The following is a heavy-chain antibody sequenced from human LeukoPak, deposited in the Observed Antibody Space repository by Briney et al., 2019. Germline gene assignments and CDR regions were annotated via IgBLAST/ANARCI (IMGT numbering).Heavy chain of an antibody. D-gene: IGHD3-22*01. V-gene: IGHV1-46*01. CDR1: GYTFTSYY. Sequence: ASVMVSCKASGYTFTSYYMHWVRQAPGQGLEWMGIINPSGGSTSYAQKFQGRVTMTRDTSTSTVYMELSSLRSEDTAVYYCAREPTIYYDSSGYAPPLDYWGQGTLVTVSS. CDR3: AREPTIYYDSSGYAPPLDY. CDR2: INPSGGST. J-gene: IGHJ4*02.